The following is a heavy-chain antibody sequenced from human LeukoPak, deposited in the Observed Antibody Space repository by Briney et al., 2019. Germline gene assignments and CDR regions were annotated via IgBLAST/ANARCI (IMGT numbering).Heavy chain of an antibody. CDR3: ASDDSSGYYRLLLDY. J-gene: IGHJ4*02. CDR1: GGTSSSYA. Sequence: SVKVSCKASGGTSSSYAISWVRQAPGQGLEWMGGIIPIFGTANYAQKFQGRVTITADESTSTAYMELSSLRSEDTAVYYCASDDSSGYYRLLLDYWGQGTLVTVSS. D-gene: IGHD3-22*01. CDR2: IIPIFGTA. V-gene: IGHV1-69*01.